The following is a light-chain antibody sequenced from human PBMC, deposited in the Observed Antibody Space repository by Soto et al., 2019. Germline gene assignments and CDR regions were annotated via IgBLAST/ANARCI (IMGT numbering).Light chain of an antibody. J-gene: IGLJ3*02. CDR2: EVT. V-gene: IGLV2-14*01. Sequence: QSALAQPASVSGSPGQSITISCSGTSSDVGGYNYVSWYQHHPGKAPKLLIYEVTNRPSGVSNRFSGSKSVNTASLTISGLQAEDEAAYYCKSYTSISTWVFGGGTKLTVL. CDR1: SSDVGGYNY. CDR3: KSYTSISTWV.